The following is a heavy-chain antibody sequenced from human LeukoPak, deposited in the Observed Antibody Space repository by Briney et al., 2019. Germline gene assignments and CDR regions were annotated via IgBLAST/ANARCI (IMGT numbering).Heavy chain of an antibody. D-gene: IGHD3-22*01. CDR2: VSSGSSYI. Sequence: PGGSLRLSCAASGFTFSSYSMNWVRQAPGKGLEWVSSVSSGSSYIYYADSVKGRFTISRDNAKNSLYLQMNSLRAEDTAVYYCASELRGYDSSGYYYYFDYWGQGTLVTVSS. CDR1: GFTFSSYS. CDR3: ASELRGYDSSGYYYYFDY. J-gene: IGHJ4*02. V-gene: IGHV3-21*01.